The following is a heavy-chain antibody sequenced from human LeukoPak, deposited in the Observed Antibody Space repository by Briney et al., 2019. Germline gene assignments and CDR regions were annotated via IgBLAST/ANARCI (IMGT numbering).Heavy chain of an antibody. D-gene: IGHD2-2*02. CDR3: ARDAVPAAITFDYFDY. V-gene: IGHV1-69*13. CDR1: GYTFTSYG. CDR2: IIPIFGTA. Sequence: SVKVSCKASGYTFTSYGISWVRQAPGQGLEWMGGIIPIFGTANYAQKFQGRVTITADESTSTAYMELSSLRSEDTAVYYCARDAVPAAITFDYFDYWGQGTLVTVSS. J-gene: IGHJ4*02.